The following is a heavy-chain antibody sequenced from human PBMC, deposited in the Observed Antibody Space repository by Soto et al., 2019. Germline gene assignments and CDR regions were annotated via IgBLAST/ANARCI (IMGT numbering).Heavy chain of an antibody. CDR2: ISYDGSDN. J-gene: IGHJ4*02. CDR1: GFTLGSYA. CDR3: ARDGTTTTAAGFDH. V-gene: IGHV3-30-3*01. D-gene: IGHD6-13*01. Sequence: LRLSCEVSGFTLGSYAMHWVRQAPGKGLEWVSVISYDGSDNYYADSVKGRFTISRDNSKNTLYLHMNSLRPEDTAVYYCARDGTTTTAAGFDHWGQGTLVTVSS.